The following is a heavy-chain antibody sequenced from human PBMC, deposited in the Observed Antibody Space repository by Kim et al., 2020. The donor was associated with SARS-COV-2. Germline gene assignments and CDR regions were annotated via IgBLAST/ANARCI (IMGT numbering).Heavy chain of an antibody. CDR1: GFTFSSYA. D-gene: IGHD6-13*01. J-gene: IGHJ5*02. CDR3: AKDPYSSSWYHPNWFDP. CDR2: ISGSGGST. V-gene: IGHV3-23*01. Sequence: GGSLRLSCAASGFTFSSYAMSWVRQAPGKGLEWVSAISGSGGSTYYADSVKGRFTISRDNSKNTLYLQMNSLRAEDTAVYYCAKDPYSSSWYHPNWFDPWGQGTLVTVSS.